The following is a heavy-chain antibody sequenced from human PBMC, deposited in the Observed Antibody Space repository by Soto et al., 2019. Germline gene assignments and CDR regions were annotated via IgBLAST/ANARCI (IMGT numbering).Heavy chain of an antibody. CDR1: GYTFTSYY. J-gene: IGHJ4*02. D-gene: IGHD6-19*01. CDR3: ARRAVAGTDFDY. Sequence: GASVKVSCKASGYTFTSYYMHWVRQAPGQGLEWMGWISAYNGNTNYAQKLQGRVTMTTDTSTSTAYMELRSLRSDDTAVYYCARRAVAGTDFDYWGQGTLVTVSS. V-gene: IGHV1-18*04. CDR2: ISAYNGNT.